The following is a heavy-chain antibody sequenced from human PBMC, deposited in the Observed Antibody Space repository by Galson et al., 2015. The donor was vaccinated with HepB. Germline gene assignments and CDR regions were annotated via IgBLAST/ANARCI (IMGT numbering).Heavy chain of an antibody. V-gene: IGHV1-2*02. CDR2: INPSSGGT. CDR3: ARDLLRFLEWLPPDNWFDP. CDR1: GYTFTGYY. J-gene: IGHJ5*02. D-gene: IGHD3-3*01. Sequence: SVKVSCKASGYTFTGYYMHWVRQAPGQGLEWMGWINPSSGGTNYAQKFQGRATMTRDTSISTAYMELSRLRSDDTAVYYCARDLLRFLEWLPPDNWFDPWGQGTLVTVSS.